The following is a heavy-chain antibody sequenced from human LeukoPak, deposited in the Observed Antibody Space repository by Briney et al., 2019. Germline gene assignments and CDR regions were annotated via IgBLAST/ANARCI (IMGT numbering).Heavy chain of an antibody. CDR1: GFTLSDYW. CDR3: GRDPDS. Sequence: PGGSLRLSCAASGFTLSDYWMHWVRQVPGEGLVWVSRIDPDGSTTNYADSVKGRFTTSRDNAKNSLYLQMNSLTAEDTAVYYCGRDPDSWGQGTVVTVSS. CDR2: IDPDGSTT. J-gene: IGHJ5*01. V-gene: IGHV3-74*01.